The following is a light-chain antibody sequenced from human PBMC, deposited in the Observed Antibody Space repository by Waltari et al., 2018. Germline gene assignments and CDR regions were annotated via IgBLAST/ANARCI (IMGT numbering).Light chain of an antibody. V-gene: IGLV2-23*01. Sequence: QSALTQPASVSGSPGQSITISCTGTSSHLGGYNFVSWYQQHPGKAPKVLIYEGTKRPSGISNRFSGSKSGNTASLTISGLQAEDEADYYCCSYAGRITFVVFGGGTKLTVL. CDR2: EGT. CDR1: SSHLGGYNF. J-gene: IGLJ2*01. CDR3: CSYAGRITFVV.